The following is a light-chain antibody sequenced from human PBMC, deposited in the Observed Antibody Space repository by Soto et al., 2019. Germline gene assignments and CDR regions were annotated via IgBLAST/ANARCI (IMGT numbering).Light chain of an antibody. CDR2: GAS. Sequence: EIVLTQYTGTLSLPPGERATLTCRASQNVDGSQLAWYQQKPGQAPRLLLFGASTRATGIPDKFSGGGSGTDFSLTITTLGPEDSATYYCQQYDSSPGTFGQGTKVEIQ. CDR3: QQYDSSPGT. CDR1: QNVDGSQ. V-gene: IGKV3-20*01. J-gene: IGKJ1*01.